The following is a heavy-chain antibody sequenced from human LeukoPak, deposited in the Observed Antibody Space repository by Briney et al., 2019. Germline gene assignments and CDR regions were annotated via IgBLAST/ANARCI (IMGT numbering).Heavy chain of an antibody. J-gene: IGHJ5*02. D-gene: IGHD3-22*01. CDR1: GYIFTSYG. CDR3: ARDINGYYYDSHGYYPTDL. V-gene: IGHV1-18*01. Sequence: GASVKVSCKASGYIFTSYGISWVRQAPGQGLEGMGWISVYNGNTNYPQRLQGRVTMTTDTSTTTAYMELRSLRSDDTAVYYCARDINGYYYDSHGYYPTDLWGQGTLVTVSS. CDR2: ISVYNGNT.